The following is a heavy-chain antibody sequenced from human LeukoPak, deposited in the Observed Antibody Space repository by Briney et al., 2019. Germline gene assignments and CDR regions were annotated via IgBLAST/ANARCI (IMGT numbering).Heavy chain of an antibody. CDR2: ISAYKGNT. V-gene: IGHV1-18*01. CDR3: AREFWEPMAFDI. Sequence: ASVKVSCKASGYTFSTYGISWVRQAPGQGLEWMGWISAYKGNTYYAQKLQGRVTMTTDTSTSTAYMELRSLRSDDTAVYYCAREFWEPMAFDIWGQGTMVIVSS. CDR1: GYTFSTYG. J-gene: IGHJ3*02. D-gene: IGHD1-26*01.